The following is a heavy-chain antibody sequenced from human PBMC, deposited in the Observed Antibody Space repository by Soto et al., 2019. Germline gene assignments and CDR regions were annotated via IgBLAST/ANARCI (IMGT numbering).Heavy chain of an antibody. Sequence: EVQLVESGGGLVQPGRSLRLSCEASGFVFDDYAMHWVRQPPGKGLELVSSISWNSGNIGYADSMKGRFTISRDNAKNSLYLQMNSLGTDDTALYYCAKDTDPGEVLDVSYFDHWGRGTLVTVSS. CDR2: ISWNSGNI. V-gene: IGHV3-9*01. D-gene: IGHD3-10*01. J-gene: IGHJ4*02. CDR1: GFVFDDYA. CDR3: AKDTDPGEVLDVSYFDH.